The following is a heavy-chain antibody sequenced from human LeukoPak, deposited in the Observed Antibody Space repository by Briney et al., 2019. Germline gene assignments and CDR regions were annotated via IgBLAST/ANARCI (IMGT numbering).Heavy chain of an antibody. Sequence: ASVTVTCKASGYTFTGYYMHWVRQAPGQGLEWMGRINPNSGGTSYAQQFQGRVTMTRDTSISTAYMELSSLRSDGTAVYYCARVSVAGTPDRDYFDYWGQGTLVTVSS. J-gene: IGHJ4*02. CDR3: ARVSVAGTPDRDYFDY. D-gene: IGHD6-19*01. CDR1: GYTFTGYY. CDR2: INPNSGGT. V-gene: IGHV1-2*06.